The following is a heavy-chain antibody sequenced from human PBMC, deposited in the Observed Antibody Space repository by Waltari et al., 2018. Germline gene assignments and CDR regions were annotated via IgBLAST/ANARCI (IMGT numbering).Heavy chain of an antibody. D-gene: IGHD4-4*01. CDR3: AKAGDGYSYYYYYMDV. Sequence: QVQLQESGPGLVKPSETLSLTCSVTGGHITGNYWRWIRQPPGKGLEWLVYISYSGSATYNTSLKSRVTISVDTAKNQFSLKVRSVTAADTAVYYCAKAGDGYSYYYYYMDVWGNGTTVTVSS. CDR1: GGHITGNY. J-gene: IGHJ6*03. CDR2: ISYSGSA. V-gene: IGHV4-59*13.